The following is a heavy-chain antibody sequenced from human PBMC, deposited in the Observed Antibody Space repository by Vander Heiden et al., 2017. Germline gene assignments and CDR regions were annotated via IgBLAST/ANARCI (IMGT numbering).Heavy chain of an antibody. CDR1: GFTFSSYG. CDR3: ASGSDHYDILTDTDAFDI. CDR2: ISYDGSNK. D-gene: IGHD3-9*01. V-gene: IGHV3-30*03. Sequence: QVQLVESGGGVVQPGRSLRLSCAASGFTFSSYGMPWVRQAPGKGLEWVAVISYDGSNKYYADSVKGRFTISRDNSKNTLYLQMNSLRAEDTAVYYCASGSDHYDILTDTDAFDIWGQGTMVTVSS. J-gene: IGHJ3*02.